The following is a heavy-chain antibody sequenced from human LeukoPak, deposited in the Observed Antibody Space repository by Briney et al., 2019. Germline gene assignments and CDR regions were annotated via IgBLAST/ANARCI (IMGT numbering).Heavy chain of an antibody. D-gene: IGHD3-16*02. CDR2: ISAYNGNT. CDR1: GYTFTSYG. Sequence: GASVKVSCKASGYTFTSYGISWVRQAPGQGLEWMGWISAYNGNTNYAQKLQGRVTMTTDTSTSIAYMELRSLRSDDTAVYYCASSYEDYVWGSYRFDYWGQGTLVTVSS. V-gene: IGHV1-18*01. J-gene: IGHJ4*02. CDR3: ASSYEDYVWGSYRFDY.